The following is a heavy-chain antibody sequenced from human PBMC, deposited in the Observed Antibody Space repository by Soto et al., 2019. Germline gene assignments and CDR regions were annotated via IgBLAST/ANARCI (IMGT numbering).Heavy chain of an antibody. CDR1: GGTFSSYA. J-gene: IGHJ6*02. CDR2: IIPIFGTA. D-gene: IGHD2-15*01. CDR3: ARDRKYCSGGSCLGTDV. V-gene: IGHV1-69*13. Sequence: ASVKVSCKASGGTFSSYAISWVRQAPGQGLEWMGGIIPIFGTANYAQKFQGRVTITADESTSTAYMELSSLRSEDTAVYYCARDRKYCSGGSCLGTDVWGQGTTVTVSS.